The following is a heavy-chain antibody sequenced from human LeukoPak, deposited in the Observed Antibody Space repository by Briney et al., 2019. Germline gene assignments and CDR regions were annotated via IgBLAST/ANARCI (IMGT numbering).Heavy chain of an antibody. V-gene: IGHV1-8*03. CDR3: AKAFRYSSGWTGRPDAFDI. Sequence: VAPVKVSCKASGYTFTSYDINWVRQATGQGLEWMGWMNPNSGNTGYAQKFQGRVTITRNTSISTAYMELSSLRSEDTAVYYCAKAFRYSSGWTGRPDAFDIWGQGTMVTVSS. CDR2: MNPNSGNT. D-gene: IGHD6-19*01. CDR1: GYTFTSYD. J-gene: IGHJ3*02.